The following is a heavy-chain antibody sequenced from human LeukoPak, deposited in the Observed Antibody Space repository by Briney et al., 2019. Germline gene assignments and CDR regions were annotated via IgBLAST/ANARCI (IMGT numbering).Heavy chain of an antibody. CDR1: GGSFSGYY. Sequence: PSETLSLTCAVYGGSFSGYYWSWIRQPPGKGLEWIGEINHSGSTNYNPSLKSRVTISVDTSKNQFSLKLSSVAAADTAVYYCARAGVGSFDYWGQGTQVTVSS. V-gene: IGHV4-34*01. CDR2: INHSGST. D-gene: IGHD1-26*01. J-gene: IGHJ4*02. CDR3: ARAGVGSFDY.